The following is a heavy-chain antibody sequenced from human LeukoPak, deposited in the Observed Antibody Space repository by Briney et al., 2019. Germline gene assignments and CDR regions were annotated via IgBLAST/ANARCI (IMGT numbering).Heavy chain of an antibody. D-gene: IGHD2-15*01. CDR3: ARDSDIVVVVAATTIDY. J-gene: IGHJ4*02. CDR1: GFTFDDYA. Sequence: GGSLRLSCAASGFTFDDYAMHWVRQAPGKGLEWVSGISWNSGSIGYADSVKGRFTISRDNAKNSLYLQMNSLRAEDMALYYCARDSDIVVVVAATTIDYWGQGTLVTVSS. CDR2: ISWNSGSI. V-gene: IGHV3-9*03.